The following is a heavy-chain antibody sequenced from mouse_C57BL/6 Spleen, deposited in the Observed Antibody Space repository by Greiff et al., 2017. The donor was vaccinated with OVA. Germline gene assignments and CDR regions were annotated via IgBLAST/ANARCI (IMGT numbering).Heavy chain of an antibody. V-gene: IGHV1-61*01. J-gene: IGHJ2*01. CDR2: IYPSDSET. Sequence: QVQLKQPGAELVRPGSSVKLSCKASGYTFTSYWMDWVKQRPGQGLEWIGNIYPSDSETHYNQKFKDKATLTVDKSSSTAYMQLSSLTSEDSAVYYCARGGAAQATRFDYWGQGTTLTVSS. CDR3: ARGGAAQATRFDY. D-gene: IGHD3-2*02. CDR1: GYTFTSYW.